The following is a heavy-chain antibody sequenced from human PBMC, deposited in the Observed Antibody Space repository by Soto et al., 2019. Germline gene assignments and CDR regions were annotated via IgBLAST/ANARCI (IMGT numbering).Heavy chain of an antibody. CDR3: AKGKGSSLAVLDY. V-gene: IGHV3-30*18. Sequence: PGGSLRLSCAASGFTFSSYGMHWVRQAPGKGLEWVAVISYDGSNKYYADSVKGRFTISRDNSKNTLYLQMNSLRAEDTAVYYCAKGKGSSLAVLDYWGQGTLVTVSS. J-gene: IGHJ4*02. CDR1: GFTFSSYG. CDR2: ISYDGSNK. D-gene: IGHD6-13*01.